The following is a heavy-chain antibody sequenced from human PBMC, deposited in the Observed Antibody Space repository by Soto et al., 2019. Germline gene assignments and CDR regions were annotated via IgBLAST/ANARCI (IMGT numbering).Heavy chain of an antibody. Sequence: KKIWASVKVSYKASGGTFNRYIINWVKQAPGQGLNWMGRIIPLLDIADFSQRFQGRVSLTTDKSSSTAYMALSSLRSEDTAVYYCVTEVWSSDGDNPPQIQVGYWGQGTLVTVPQ. CDR3: VTEVWSSDGDNPPQIQVGY. CDR2: IIPLLDIA. V-gene: IGHV1-69*02. D-gene: IGHD2-21*01. CDR1: GGTFNRYI. J-gene: IGHJ4*02.